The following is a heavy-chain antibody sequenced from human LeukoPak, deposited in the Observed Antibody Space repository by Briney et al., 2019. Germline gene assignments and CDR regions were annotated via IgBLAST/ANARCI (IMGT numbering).Heavy chain of an antibody. Sequence: SQTLSLTCTVSGGSISSGDYYWSWIRQPPGKGLEWIGYIYYSGSTYYNPSLKSRVTISVDTSKNQFSLKLSSVTAADTAVYYCARDHTRGHDYDFWSGYSRRYYYYGMDVWGQGTTVTVSS. D-gene: IGHD3-3*01. CDR1: GGSISSGDYY. V-gene: IGHV4-30-4*01. CDR2: IYYSGST. CDR3: ARDHTRGHDYDFWSGYSRRYYYYGMDV. J-gene: IGHJ6*02.